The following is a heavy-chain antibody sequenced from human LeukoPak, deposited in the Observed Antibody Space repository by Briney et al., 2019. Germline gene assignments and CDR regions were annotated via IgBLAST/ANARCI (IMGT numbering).Heavy chain of an antibody. J-gene: IGHJ4*02. D-gene: IGHD6-19*01. Sequence: PSETLSLTCAVSSASISGIGYYLRWIRQPPGKGLERIGNIYYTGSTYYNASLQSRVTISIDMSKNQFALRLSSVTAADTAMYYCVKSGGYGLIDYWGQGTLVTVSS. V-gene: IGHV4-39*01. CDR1: SASISGIGYY. CDR3: VKSGGYGLIDY. CDR2: IYYTGST.